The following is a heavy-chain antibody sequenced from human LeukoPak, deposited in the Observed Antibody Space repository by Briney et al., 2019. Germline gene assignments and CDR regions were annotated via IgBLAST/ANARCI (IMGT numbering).Heavy chain of an antibody. J-gene: IGHJ4*02. CDR1: GFTVSTNY. CDR2: IYSGGAT. D-gene: IGHD3-22*01. CDR3: ARGHSSGSPDPFDY. V-gene: IGHV3-53*01. Sequence: GGSLRLSCAVSGFTVSTNYMSWVPQGPGKGLEWVSVIYSGGATHYADSLKGRFTISRDNSKNTLYLQMNSLRAEDTAIYYCARGHSSGSPDPFDYWGQGTLVTVSS.